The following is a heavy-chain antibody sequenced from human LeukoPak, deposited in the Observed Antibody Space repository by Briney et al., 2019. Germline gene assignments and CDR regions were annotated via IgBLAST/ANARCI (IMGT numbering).Heavy chain of an antibody. Sequence: GGSLRLSCAASGFTFSSYGMHWVRQAPGKGLEWVAFIRYDGSNKYYADSVKGRFTISRDNSKNTLYLQMNSLRAEDTAVYYCAKDGLRLRLGELSLYYDYWGQGTLVTVSS. CDR3: AKDGLRLRLGELSLYYDY. J-gene: IGHJ4*02. CDR1: GFTFSSYG. CDR2: IRYDGSNK. D-gene: IGHD3-16*02. V-gene: IGHV3-30*02.